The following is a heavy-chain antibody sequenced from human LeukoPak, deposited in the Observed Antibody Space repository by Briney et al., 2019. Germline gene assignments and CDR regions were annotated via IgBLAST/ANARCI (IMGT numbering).Heavy chain of an antibody. Sequence: SETLSLTCAVSRYSISSGYYWGWIRQPPGKGLEWIGSIYHSESTYYNPSLKSRVTISVDTSKNQFSLKMSSVTAADTAVYYCASGYNYGCPFDSWGQGTLVTVSS. V-gene: IGHV4-38-2*01. D-gene: IGHD5-18*01. CDR3: ASGYNYGCPFDS. CDR1: RYSISSGYY. CDR2: IYHSEST. J-gene: IGHJ4*02.